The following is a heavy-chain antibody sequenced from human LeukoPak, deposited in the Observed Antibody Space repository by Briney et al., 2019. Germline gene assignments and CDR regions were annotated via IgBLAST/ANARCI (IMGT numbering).Heavy chain of an antibody. V-gene: IGHV1-2*02. CDR1: GYSFTSYD. CDR3: ASAPGDYSVYYYGMDV. D-gene: IGHD4-17*01. CDR2: INPNSGGT. Sequence: ASVKVSCKTSGYSFTSYDLNWVRQAPGQGLEWMGWINPNSGGTNYAQKFQGRVTMTRDTSISTAYMELSRLRSDDTAVYYCASAPGDYSVYYYGMDVWGQGTTVTVSS. J-gene: IGHJ6*02.